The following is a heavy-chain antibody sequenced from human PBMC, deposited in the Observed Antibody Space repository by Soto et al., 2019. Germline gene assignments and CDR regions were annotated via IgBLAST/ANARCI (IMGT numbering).Heavy chain of an antibody. J-gene: IGHJ5*02. D-gene: IGHD2-8*01. CDR3: ATQYCTNGVCYKRRDNWFDP. CDR2: FDPEDGET. CDR1: RYTLTELS. V-gene: IGHV1-24*01. Sequence: ASVKVSCKVSRYTLTELSMHWVRQAPGKGLEWMGGFDPEDGETIYAQKFQGRVTMTEDTSTDTAYMELSSLRSEDTAVYYCATQYCTNGVCYKRRDNWFDPWGQGTLVTV.